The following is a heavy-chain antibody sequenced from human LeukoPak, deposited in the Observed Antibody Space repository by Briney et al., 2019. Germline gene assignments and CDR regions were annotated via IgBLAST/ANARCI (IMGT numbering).Heavy chain of an antibody. CDR2: IKQDGSEK. V-gene: IGHV3-7*01. CDR1: GFTFSSYA. D-gene: IGHD3-22*01. J-gene: IGHJ4*02. CDR3: ARRGYYDSSGYDY. Sequence: GGSLRLSCAASGFTFSSYAMSWVRQAPGKGLEWVANIKQDGSEKYYVDSVKGRFTISRDNSKNTLFLHMNSLRAEDTAVYYCARRGYYDSSGYDYWGQGTLVTVSS.